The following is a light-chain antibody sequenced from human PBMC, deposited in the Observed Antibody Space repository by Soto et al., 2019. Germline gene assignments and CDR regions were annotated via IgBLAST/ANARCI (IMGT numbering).Light chain of an antibody. J-gene: IGKJ1*01. CDR2: AAS. CDR3: QQYHSYWT. V-gene: IGKV1-39*01. CDR1: QTISRY. Sequence: DIQMTQSPSSLSASVGDRVTVTCRASQTISRYVNWYQQKPGQAPKLLIYAASSLQTGVPSRFGGSGSGTEFTLTISSLQTDDFSTYYCQQYHSYWTFGQGTKVDIK.